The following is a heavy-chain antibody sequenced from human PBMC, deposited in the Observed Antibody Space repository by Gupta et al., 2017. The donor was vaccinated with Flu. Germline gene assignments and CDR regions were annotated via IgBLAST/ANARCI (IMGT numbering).Heavy chain of an antibody. D-gene: IGHD6-13*01. J-gene: IGHJ4*02. CDR3: ARGGLAAAGVDY. Sequence: WVRQATGKGLEWVSAIGTAGDTYYPGSVKGRFTISRENAKNSLYLQMNSLRAGDTAVYYCARGGLAAAGVDYWGQGTLVTVSS. CDR2: IGTAGDT. V-gene: IGHV3-13*01.